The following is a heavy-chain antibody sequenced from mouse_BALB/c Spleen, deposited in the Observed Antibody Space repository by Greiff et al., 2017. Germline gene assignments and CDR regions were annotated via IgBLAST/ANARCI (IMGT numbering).Heavy chain of an antibody. CDR2: ISSGGSYT. Sequence: EVQVVESGGDLMQPGGSLILSCAALGFPFSSYGLSWVRQTPDKRLEWVATISSGGSYTYYPDSVKGRFTISRDNAKNTLYLQMSSLKSEDTAMYYSARQLGRGYAMDYWGQGPSVMVAS. D-gene: IGHD3-1*01. V-gene: IGHV5-6*01. J-gene: IGHJ4*01. CDR1: GFPFSSYG. CDR3: ARQLGRGYAMDY.